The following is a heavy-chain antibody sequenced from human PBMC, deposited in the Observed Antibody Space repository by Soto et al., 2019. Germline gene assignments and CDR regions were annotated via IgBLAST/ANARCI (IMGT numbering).Heavy chain of an antibody. CDR2: IRSKAYGGTT. CDR3: TRVYYGDYSHSFDY. D-gene: IGHD4-17*01. J-gene: IGHJ4*02. CDR1: GFTFGDYA. V-gene: IGHV3-49*03. Sequence: GGSLRLSCTASGFTFGDYAMSWFRQAPGKGLEWVGFIRSKAYGGTTEYAASVKGRFTTSRDDSKSIAYLQMNSLKTEDTAVYYCTRVYYGDYSHSFDYWGQGTLVTVSS.